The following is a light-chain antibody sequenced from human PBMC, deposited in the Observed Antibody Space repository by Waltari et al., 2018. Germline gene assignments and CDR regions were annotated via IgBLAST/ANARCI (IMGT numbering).Light chain of an antibody. CDR2: KSF. J-gene: IGKJ2*01. V-gene: IGKV1-5*03. CDR1: QSISSW. Sequence: DIQMTQSPSTLSASVGDRVTITCRASQSISSWLAWYQQKPGKAPKLLIYKSFSLESVVPSRFSGSGSGTEFTLTISSLQPDDFATYYCQQYNSYSYTFGQGTKLEIK. CDR3: QQYNSYSYT.